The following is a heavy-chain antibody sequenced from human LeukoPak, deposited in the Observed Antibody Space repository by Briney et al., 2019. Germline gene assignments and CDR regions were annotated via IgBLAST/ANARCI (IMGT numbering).Heavy chain of an antibody. CDR3: AVRAAVSGVITPFDY. Sequence: SETLSLTCSVSGVSITNYYWSWIRQPPGKGLEWTGYVSSSGSANYNPSLRSRVTFSVDTSKNQFSLRLTSVTPADTAVYYCAVRAAVSGVITPFDYWGQGTLVTVSS. V-gene: IGHV4-59*01. CDR2: VSSSGSA. D-gene: IGHD3-3*01. J-gene: IGHJ4*02. CDR1: GVSITNYY.